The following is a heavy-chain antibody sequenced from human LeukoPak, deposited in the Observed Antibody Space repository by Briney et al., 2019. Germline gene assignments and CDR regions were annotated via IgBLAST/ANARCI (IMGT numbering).Heavy chain of an antibody. CDR3: ARDRFGGMDV. CDR1: GFTFSSYW. Sequence: TGRSLRLSCAASGFTFSSYWMSWVRQAPGKGLEWVANIQEDGSEKYCVDSVKGRFSISRDDAKNSLHLQMNSLRAEDTAVYYCARDRFGGMDVWGKGTSVTVSS. V-gene: IGHV3-7*01. CDR2: IQEDGSEK. D-gene: IGHD4-23*01. J-gene: IGHJ6*04.